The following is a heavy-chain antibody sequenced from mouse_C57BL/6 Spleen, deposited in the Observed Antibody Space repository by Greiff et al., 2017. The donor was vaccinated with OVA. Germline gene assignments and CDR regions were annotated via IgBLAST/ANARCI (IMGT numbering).Heavy chain of an antibody. CDR1: GYTFTDYE. V-gene: IGHV1-15*01. Sequence: VQLQQSGAELVRPGASVTLSCKASGYTFTDYEMHWVKQTPVHGLEWIGAIDPETGGTAYNQKFKGKAILTADKSSSTAYMELRSLTSEDSAVYYCTREGPYGNYVFAYWGQGTLVTVSA. CDR3: TREGPYGNYVFAY. J-gene: IGHJ3*01. D-gene: IGHD2-1*01. CDR2: IDPETGGT.